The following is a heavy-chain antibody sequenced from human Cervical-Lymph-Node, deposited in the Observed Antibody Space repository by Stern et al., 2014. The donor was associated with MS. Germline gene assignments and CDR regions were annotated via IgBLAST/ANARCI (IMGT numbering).Heavy chain of an antibody. CDR1: GGTFSSSYA. V-gene: IGHV1-69*04. CDR2: IIPIIGLP. J-gene: IGHJ5*02. Sequence: VQLVESGAEVKKPGSSVNVSCKASGGTFSSSYAVSWVRPAPGQGLGWMGRIIPIIGLPNYAQKFQTRLTITADKSTSTVYMELSSLTSEDTAVYYCARGIVTNRPAATLHNLFDPWGQGTLVTVSS. CDR3: ARGIVTNRPAATLHNLFDP. D-gene: IGHD2-15*01.